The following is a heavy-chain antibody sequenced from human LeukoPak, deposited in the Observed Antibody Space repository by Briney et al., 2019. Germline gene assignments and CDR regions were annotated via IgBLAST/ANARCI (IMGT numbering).Heavy chain of an antibody. D-gene: IGHD1-26*01. Sequence: GGSLRLSCSASGFTFSSYAMHWVRQAPGKGLEDVSAISSNGGSTYYADSVKGRFTISRDNSKNTLYLQMSSLRAEDTAVYYCVGIGDPWGQGTLVTVSS. CDR3: VGIGDP. CDR1: GFTFSSYA. CDR2: ISSNGGST. J-gene: IGHJ5*02. V-gene: IGHV3-64D*06.